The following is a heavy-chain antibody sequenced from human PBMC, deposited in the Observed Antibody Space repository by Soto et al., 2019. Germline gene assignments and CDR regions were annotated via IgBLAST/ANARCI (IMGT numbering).Heavy chain of an antibody. V-gene: IGHV4-34*01. CDR2: INHSGST. Sequence: SETLSLTCAVYGGSFSGYYWSWIRQPPGKGLEWIGEINHSGSTNYNPSLKSRVTISVDTSKNQFSLKLSSVTAADTAVYYCARRRGYSYGSLDYWGQRTLVTVSS. D-gene: IGHD5-18*01. J-gene: IGHJ4*02. CDR3: ARRRGYSYGSLDY. CDR1: GGSFSGYY.